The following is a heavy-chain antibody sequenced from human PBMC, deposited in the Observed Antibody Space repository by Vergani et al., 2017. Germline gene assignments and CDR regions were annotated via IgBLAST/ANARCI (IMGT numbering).Heavy chain of an antibody. CDR1: GDSLSSIDHY. V-gene: IGHV4-31*01. CDR3: ARENVVIARIFDF. Sequence: QVQLQESGPGLVKPSQTLSLTCTVSGDSLSSIDHYWSWIRQRSDKGLEWVGHIFRSGTTYYNPSLKSQLIMSVDTSKNQFSLKLTSGTAADTSMYYCARENVVIARIFDFWGQGTLVTVSS. D-gene: IGHD2-21*01. CDR2: IFRSGTT. J-gene: IGHJ4*02.